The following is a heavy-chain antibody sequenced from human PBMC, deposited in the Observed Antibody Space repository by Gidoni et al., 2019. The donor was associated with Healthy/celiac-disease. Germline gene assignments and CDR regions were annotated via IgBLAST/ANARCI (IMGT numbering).Heavy chain of an antibody. CDR2: ISYDGSNK. D-gene: IGHD1-20*01. V-gene: IGHV3-30-3*01. Sequence: QVQLVEAGGGVVQPWRSLRLSCADSGFTFSSYAMHWVRQAPGTGLEWVAVISYDGSNKYYADSVKGRFTISRDNSKNTLYLQMNSLRAEDTAVYYCARDPSITGTKYYFDYWGQGTLVTVSS. CDR1: GFTFSSYA. CDR3: ARDPSITGTKYYFDY. J-gene: IGHJ4*02.